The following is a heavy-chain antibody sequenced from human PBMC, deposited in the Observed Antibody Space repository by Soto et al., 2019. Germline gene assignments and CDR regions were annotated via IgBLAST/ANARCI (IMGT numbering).Heavy chain of an antibody. D-gene: IGHD3-3*01. CDR3: ARQAQAFAGYDFWSGPLYSFDY. CDR2: ISWNSGMI. Sequence: GGSLRLSCAPSGFTFDDYAMHWVRQAPGKGLEWVSGISWNSGMIDYADSVKGRFTISRDNAKNSLYLQMNSLRAEDTAVYYCARQAQAFAGYDFWSGPLYSFDYWGQGTLVTVSS. J-gene: IGHJ4*02. V-gene: IGHV3-9*01. CDR1: GFTFDDYA.